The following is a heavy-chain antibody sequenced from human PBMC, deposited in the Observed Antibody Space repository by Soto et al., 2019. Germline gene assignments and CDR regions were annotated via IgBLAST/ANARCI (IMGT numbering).Heavy chain of an antibody. J-gene: IGHJ5*02. V-gene: IGHV1-18*01. CDR3: ARVRKQQLVREYWFDP. CDR2: ISAYNGNT. Sequence: VASVKVSCKASGYTFTSYGISCVRQAPGQGLEWMGWISAYNGNTNYAQKLQGRVTMTTDTSTSTAYMELRSLRSDDTAVYHCARVRKQQLVREYWFDPWGQGTLVTVSS. CDR1: GYTFTSYG. D-gene: IGHD6-13*01.